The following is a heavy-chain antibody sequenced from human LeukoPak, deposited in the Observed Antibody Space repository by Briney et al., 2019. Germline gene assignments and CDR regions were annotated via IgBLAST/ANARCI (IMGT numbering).Heavy chain of an antibody. CDR2: VNPNSGST. Sequence: GASVKVSCKASGYTFTGFYIHWVRQAPGQGLEWMGWVNPNSGSTNYAQKFQGRVTMTRDTSISTVYMELSRLRSDDTAVYYCARDHYDSSGYYHRKFDYWGQGTLVTVSS. D-gene: IGHD3-22*01. V-gene: IGHV1-2*02. CDR1: GYTFTGFY. CDR3: ARDHYDSSGYYHRKFDY. J-gene: IGHJ4*02.